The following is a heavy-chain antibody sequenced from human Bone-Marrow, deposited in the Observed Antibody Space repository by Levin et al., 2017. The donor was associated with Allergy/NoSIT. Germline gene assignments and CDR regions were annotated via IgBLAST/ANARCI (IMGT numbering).Heavy chain of an antibody. Sequence: ASVKVSCKASGYTFTSYAMHWVRQAPGQRLEWMGWINAGNGNTKYSQKFQGRVTITRDTSASTAYMELSSLRSEDTAVYYCARGADSIWEDAIDYWGQGTLVTVSS. D-gene: IGHD3-16*01. CDR1: GYTFTSYA. CDR2: INAGNGNT. V-gene: IGHV1-3*01. CDR3: ARGADSIWEDAIDY. J-gene: IGHJ4*02.